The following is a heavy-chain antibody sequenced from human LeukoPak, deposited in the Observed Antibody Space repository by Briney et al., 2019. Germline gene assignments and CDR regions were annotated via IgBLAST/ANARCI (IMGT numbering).Heavy chain of an antibody. Sequence: GASVKVSCKASGYTFTSYGISWVRQAPGQGLEWMGWISAYNGNTNYAQKLQGRVTMTTDTSTSTAYMELRSLRSDDTAVYYCARVSTYDTSLGNAFDIWGQGTMVTVSS. CDR3: ARVSTYDTSLGNAFDI. CDR2: ISAYNGNT. D-gene: IGHD3-22*01. J-gene: IGHJ3*02. CDR1: GYTFTSYG. V-gene: IGHV1-18*01.